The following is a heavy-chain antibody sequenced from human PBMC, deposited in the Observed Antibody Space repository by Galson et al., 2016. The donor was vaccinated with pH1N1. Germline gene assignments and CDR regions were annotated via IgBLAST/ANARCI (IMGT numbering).Heavy chain of an antibody. D-gene: IGHD3-3*01. CDR1: GFTFNTYA. CDR3: ARPTAIFGVFVPFAPFDI. J-gene: IGHJ3*02. Sequence: SLRLSCAASGFTFNTYAMHWVRQAPGKGLEWVAFISYGGNKKDFADSVKGRFTISRDNSKKTVFLQVNSLRAEDTAVYYCARPTAIFGVFVPFAPFDIWGQGTMVTVSS. V-gene: IGHV3-30-3*01. CDR2: ISYGGNKK.